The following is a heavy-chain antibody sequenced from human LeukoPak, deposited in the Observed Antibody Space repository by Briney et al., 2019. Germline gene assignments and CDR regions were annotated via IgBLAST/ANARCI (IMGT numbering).Heavy chain of an antibody. CDR3: ARELYYDSSGNLPRAFDY. CDR2: ISSSGSTI. V-gene: IGHV3-48*01. CDR1: GFTFSSYA. D-gene: IGHD3-22*01. Sequence: GGSLRLSCAASGFTFSSYAMSWVRQAPGKGLEWVSYISSSGSTIYYADSVKGRFTISRDNAKNSLYLQMNSLRAEDTAVYYCARELYYDSSGNLPRAFDYWGQGTLVTVSS. J-gene: IGHJ4*02.